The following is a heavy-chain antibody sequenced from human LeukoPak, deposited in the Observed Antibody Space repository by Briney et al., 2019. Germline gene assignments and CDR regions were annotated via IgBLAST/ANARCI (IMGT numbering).Heavy chain of an antibody. Sequence: SQTLSLTCAVSGGSISSGGYSWSWIRQPPGKGLEWIGYIYHSGSTYYNPSLKSRVTISVDKSKNQFSLKLSSVTAADTAVYYCARDPLTTRVRDAFDIWGQGTMVTVSS. V-gene: IGHV4-30-2*01. CDR3: ARDPLTTRVRDAFDI. CDR1: GGSISSGGYS. J-gene: IGHJ3*02. CDR2: IYHSGST. D-gene: IGHD3-22*01.